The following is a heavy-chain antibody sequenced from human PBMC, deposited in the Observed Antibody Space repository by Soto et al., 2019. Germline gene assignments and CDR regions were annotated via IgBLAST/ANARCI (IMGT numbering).Heavy chain of an antibody. J-gene: IGHJ4*02. CDR1: GFPFSHYW. V-gene: IGHV3-74*01. Sequence: MQMVESGGGSVQPGGSLRLSCAASGFPFSHYWMHWVRQTPGKGLVWVSRINPAGTITNYADSVEGLFTISRDNADSALFLQMNSLSAEDTAIYYCTSDTFGLRDTWGQGTLVTVSS. CDR2: INPAGTIT. CDR3: TSDTFGLRDT. D-gene: IGHD3-16*01.